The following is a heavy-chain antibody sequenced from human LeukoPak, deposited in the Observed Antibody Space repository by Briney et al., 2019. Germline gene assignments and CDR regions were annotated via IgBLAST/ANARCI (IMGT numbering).Heavy chain of an antibody. CDR1: GFTFSNYW. Sequence: GGSLRLSCAASGFTFSNYWMHWVRQAPGKGLVWVSRINSDGINTSYADSVKGRFTISRDNAKNTLNLQMNSLRAEDTAVYYCAKDTAVYYYYYYMDVWGKGTTVTISS. CDR2: INSDGINT. D-gene: IGHD6-25*01. J-gene: IGHJ6*03. CDR3: AKDTAVYYYYYYMDV. V-gene: IGHV3-74*01.